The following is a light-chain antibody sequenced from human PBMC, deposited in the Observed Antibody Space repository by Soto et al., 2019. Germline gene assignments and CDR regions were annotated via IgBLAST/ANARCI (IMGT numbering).Light chain of an antibody. J-gene: IGLJ2*01. V-gene: IGLV1-44*01. CDR2: SNN. CDR1: SSNIGSNT. Sequence: QSVLTQPPSASGTPGQRVTISCSGSSSNIGSNTVNWYQQPPGTAPKLLIYSNNLRPSGVPDRFSGSKSGTSASLAISGLQSEDEADYYCAAWDDSLNGPVFGGGTKVTVL. CDR3: AAWDDSLNGPV.